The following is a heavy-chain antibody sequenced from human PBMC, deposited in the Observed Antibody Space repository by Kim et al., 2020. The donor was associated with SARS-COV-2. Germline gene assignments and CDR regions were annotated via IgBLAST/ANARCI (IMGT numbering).Heavy chain of an antibody. CDR3: SSAVKSGGYSYGPLWYFDL. D-gene: IGHD5-18*01. Sequence: SETLSLTCTVSGGSISSYYWSWIRQPPGKGLEWIGYIYYSGSTNYNPSLKSRVTISVDTSKNQFSLKLSSVTAADTAVYYCSSAVKSGGYSYGPLWYFDLWGPGTLVTVSS. CDR1: GGSISSYY. J-gene: IGHJ2*01. V-gene: IGHV4-59*01. CDR2: IYYSGST.